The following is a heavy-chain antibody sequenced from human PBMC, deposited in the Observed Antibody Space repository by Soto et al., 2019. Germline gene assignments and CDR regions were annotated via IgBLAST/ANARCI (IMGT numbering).Heavy chain of an antibody. CDR2: ISSNSGAM. V-gene: IGHV3-48*01. Sequence: EVQLVESGGGFVQPGGSLRLSCAASGFTFNTFPMNWVRLAPGTGLEWLSHISSNSGAMYYADSVKGRFTISRDNARKSLYLQMNTRMVDDTAVYYCVRDSQYGFAMWGQGPIVTVSS. CDR3: VRDSQYGFAM. J-gene: IGHJ3*02. CDR1: GFTFNTFP.